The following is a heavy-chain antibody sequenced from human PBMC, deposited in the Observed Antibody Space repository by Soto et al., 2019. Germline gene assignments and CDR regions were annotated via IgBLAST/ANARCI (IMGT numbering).Heavy chain of an antibody. V-gene: IGHV3-30-3*01. J-gene: IGHJ4*01. Sequence: GGSLRLSCTASGFMFSAYAMLWVRQAPGKGLEWVAAMSYDGTNKYYADSLKGRFTISRDNSKNTLFLQMSSLTADDSAVYYCAREPSQYTSGWYGIDFWGLGTLVTVST. CDR1: GFMFSAYA. CDR2: MSYDGTNK. D-gene: IGHD6-19*01. CDR3: AREPSQYTSGWYGIDF.